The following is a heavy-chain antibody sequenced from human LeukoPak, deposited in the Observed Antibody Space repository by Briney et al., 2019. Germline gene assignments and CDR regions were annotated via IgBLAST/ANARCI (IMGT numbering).Heavy chain of an antibody. CDR2: IYYSGST. D-gene: IGHD1-14*01. V-gene: IGHV4-59*01. CDR1: VGSISSYY. Sequence: SETLSLTCTVSVGSISSYYWSWIRQPPGKGLEWIGYIYYSGSTNYNPSLKSRVTISVDTSKNQFSLKLSSVTAADTAVYYCAGSSRMDYFQHWGQGTLVTVSS. J-gene: IGHJ1*01. CDR3: AGSSRMDYFQH.